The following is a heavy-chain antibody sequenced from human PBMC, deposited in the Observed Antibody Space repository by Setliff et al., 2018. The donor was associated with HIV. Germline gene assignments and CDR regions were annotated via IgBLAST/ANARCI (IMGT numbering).Heavy chain of an antibody. D-gene: IGHD3-10*01. CDR2: ISSSSSSI. Sequence: GGSLRLSCVGSGFTFNGYAMNWVRQAPGKGLEWVSYISSSSSSIYYVDSVKGRFTISRDNAKNSMDLQMNSLRAEDTAIYYCARKLRPGHGVDVWGQGTTVTVSS. CDR1: GFTFNGYA. CDR3: ARKLRPGHGVDV. V-gene: IGHV3-48*04. J-gene: IGHJ6*02.